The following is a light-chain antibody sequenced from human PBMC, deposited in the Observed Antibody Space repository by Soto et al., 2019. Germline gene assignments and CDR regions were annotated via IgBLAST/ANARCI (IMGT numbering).Light chain of an antibody. CDR1: QSVSSTF. CDR2: GAS. J-gene: IGKJ1*01. Sequence: EIVLTQSPGTLSLSPGDSATLSCRASQSVSSTFLAWYQHKPGRPPRLLIHGASSRATGIPDRFTGSGSGTEFTLTISSLQPDDFATYYCQQYNSYWTFGPGTKVDIK. CDR3: QQYNSYWT. V-gene: IGKV3-20*01.